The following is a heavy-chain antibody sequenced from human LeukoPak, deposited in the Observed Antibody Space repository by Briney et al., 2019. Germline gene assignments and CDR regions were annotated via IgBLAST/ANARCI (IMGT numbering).Heavy chain of an antibody. Sequence: PSETLSLTCAVYGGSFSGWSWIRQPPGKGLEWIGEVDHGGSTKYNPSLESRVTISVGTAHNHFSLKLSSVTAADTAVYYCARSNSGYGRGYYYYYMDVWGKGTTVTVSS. V-gene: IGHV4-34*01. CDR1: GGSFSG. CDR3: ARSNSGYGRGYYYYYMDV. J-gene: IGHJ6*03. D-gene: IGHD5-12*01. CDR2: VDHGGST.